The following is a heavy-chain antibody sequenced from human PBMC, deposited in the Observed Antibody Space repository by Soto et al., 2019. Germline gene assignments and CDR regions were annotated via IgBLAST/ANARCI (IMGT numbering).Heavy chain of an antibody. CDR1: GGSISGYF. V-gene: IGHV4-4*07. CDR2: VYTGGGT. J-gene: IGHJ4*02. D-gene: IGHD3-16*01. Sequence: KPSETLSLTCTVSGGSISGYFWNWLRQPAGKGLEWIGRVYTGGGTSYNPSLQSRVSMSTDTSKSQFSLKVNSVTAADTAVYFCARGYDSLLHWGQGTMVTVYS. CDR3: ARGYDSLLH.